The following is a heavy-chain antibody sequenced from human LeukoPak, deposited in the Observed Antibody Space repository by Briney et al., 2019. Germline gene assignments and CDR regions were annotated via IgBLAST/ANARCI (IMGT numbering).Heavy chain of an antibody. CDR1: GGSISSYY. CDR3: ASEVAVDAFDI. D-gene: IGHD2-15*01. J-gene: IGHJ3*02. V-gene: IGHV4-59*01. CDR2: IYYSGST. Sequence: PSETLSLTCTVSGGSISSYYWSWIRQPPGKGLEWIGYIYYSGSTNYNPSLKSRVTISVDTSKNQFSLKLSSVTAADTAVYYCASEVAVDAFDIWGQGTMVTVSS.